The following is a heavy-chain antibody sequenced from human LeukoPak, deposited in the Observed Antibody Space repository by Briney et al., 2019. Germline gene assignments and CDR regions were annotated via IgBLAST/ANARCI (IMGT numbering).Heavy chain of an antibody. V-gene: IGHV3-30*18. CDR3: AKDRGYCSGDSCYYFDY. CDR1: GFTFSSYG. Sequence: PGGSLRPSCAASGFTFSSYGMHWVRQAPGKGLEWVAVISYDGSNKYYADSVKGRFTISRDNSKNTLYLQMNSLRAEDTAVYYCAKDRGYCSGDSCYYFDYWGQGTLVTVSS. D-gene: IGHD2-15*01. CDR2: ISYDGSNK. J-gene: IGHJ4*02.